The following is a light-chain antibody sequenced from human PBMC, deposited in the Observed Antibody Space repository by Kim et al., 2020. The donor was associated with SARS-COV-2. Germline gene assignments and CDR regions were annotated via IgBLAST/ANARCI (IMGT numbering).Light chain of an antibody. Sequence: SSELTQDPAVSVALGQTVRITCQGDSLRSYYATWYQQKPGQAPILVIYGKNNRPSGIPDRISGSSSGNTASLTITGTQAGDEADYYCNSRDSNTNVLFGG. J-gene: IGLJ2*01. CDR1: SLRSYY. V-gene: IGLV3-19*01. CDR2: GKN. CDR3: NSRDSNTNVL.